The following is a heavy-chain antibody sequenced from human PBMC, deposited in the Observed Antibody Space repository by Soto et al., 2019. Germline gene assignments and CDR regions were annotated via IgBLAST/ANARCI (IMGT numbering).Heavy chain of an antibody. Sequence: PSQTLSLTCAISGDSVSSNSAAWNWIRQSPSIGLEWLGRTYYRSKWYNVYAVSVKSRITINPDTSKNQFSLQLNSVTPEDTAVYYCARVPAAIPNWFDPWGQGTLVTVSS. D-gene: IGHD2-2*01. J-gene: IGHJ5*02. CDR2: TYYRSKWYN. CDR1: GDSVSSNSAA. CDR3: ARVPAAIPNWFDP. V-gene: IGHV6-1*01.